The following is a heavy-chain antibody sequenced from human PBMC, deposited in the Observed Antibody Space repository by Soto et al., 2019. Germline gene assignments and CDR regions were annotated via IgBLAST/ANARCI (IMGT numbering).Heavy chain of an antibody. CDR3: ARDRYSSSTLFDY. J-gene: IGHJ4*02. V-gene: IGHV3-30-3*01. CDR1: GFTLTNYA. Sequence: QVQLVESGGGVVQPGRSLRLSCAASGFTLTNYAMHWVHQAPGKGLEWLAVISDDGDNKHYADSVKGRFTISRDNSNKTLYLQMNSLRPEDTAVYYCARDRYSSSTLFDYWGQGTLVTVSS. D-gene: IGHD6-6*01. CDR2: ISDDGDNK.